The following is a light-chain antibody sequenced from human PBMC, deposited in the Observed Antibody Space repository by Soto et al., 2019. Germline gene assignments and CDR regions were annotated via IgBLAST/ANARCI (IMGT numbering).Light chain of an antibody. CDR1: QSVSSY. CDR3: QQCSIWPPT. J-gene: IGKJ1*01. V-gene: IGKV3-11*01. Sequence: EIVLTQSPATLSLSPGERATLSCRASQSVSSYLAWYQQKPGQAPRLLIYDASNRATGIPARFSGSGSGTDFTLTVSSLEPDYFAVYSCQQCSIWPPTFGQGT. CDR2: DAS.